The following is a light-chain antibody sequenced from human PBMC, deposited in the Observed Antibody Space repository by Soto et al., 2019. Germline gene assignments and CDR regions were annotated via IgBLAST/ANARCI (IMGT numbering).Light chain of an antibody. CDR2: KAS. CDR3: QQSKSYPYT. V-gene: IGKV1-5*03. J-gene: IGKJ2*01. CDR1: QSISNW. Sequence: DIQMTQSPSTLSASVGDRVTITCRASQSISNWLAWYQQKPGKAPNLLIYKASSLESGVPSRFSGSGSGTEFTLTISSLQPDDFATYYCQQSKSYPYTFGQGTELEIQ.